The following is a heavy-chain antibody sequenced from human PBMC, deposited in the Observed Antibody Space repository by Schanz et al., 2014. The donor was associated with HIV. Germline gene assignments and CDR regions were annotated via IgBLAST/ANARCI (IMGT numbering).Heavy chain of an antibody. V-gene: IGHV1-69*06. CDR3: ARDKTVATWAYYYGMDV. J-gene: IGHJ6*02. CDR1: TVSSYG. Sequence: QVQLVQSGAEVKKPGSSVKVSCKNTVSSYGISWVRQAPGQGLEWMGGIIPAFGTANYAEKFQGRVTITADTSTSTAYMELRSLRSNDTAVYYCARDKTVATWAYYYGMDVWGQGTTVTVSS. D-gene: IGHD4-4*01. CDR2: IIPAFGTA.